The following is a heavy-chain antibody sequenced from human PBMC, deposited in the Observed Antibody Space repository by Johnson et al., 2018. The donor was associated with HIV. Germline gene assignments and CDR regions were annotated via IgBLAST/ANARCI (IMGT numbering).Heavy chain of an antibody. V-gene: IGHV3-13*01. CDR2: IGTTGDT. J-gene: IGHJ3*01. CDR1: GFTFSTYD. CDR3: ARKQWLEIPSDGLDV. Sequence: VQLVESGGGVVQPGRSLRLSCAASGFTFSTYDMHWVRQATGKGLEWVSTIGTTGDTYYPGSVKGRFTISRENAKNSLYLQMSSLRAGDTAVYYCARKQWLEIPSDGLDVWGQGTMVTVSS. D-gene: IGHD6-19*01.